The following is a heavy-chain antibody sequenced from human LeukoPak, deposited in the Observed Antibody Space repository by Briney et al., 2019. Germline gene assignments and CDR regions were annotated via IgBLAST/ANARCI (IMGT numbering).Heavy chain of an antibody. V-gene: IGHV1-2*02. CDR1: GYTFTGYF. CDR2: TNPNSGGT. J-gene: IGHJ4*02. Sequence: GASVKVSCKASGYTFTGYFIRWVRQAPAQGLEWMGWTNPNSGGTNYAQKFQGRVTMTGDTSINTAYMELSRLTSDDTAVYYCSRDRGYYDSGNYPTDYWGQGTLVTVSS. CDR3: SRDRGYYDSGNYPTDY. D-gene: IGHD3-10*01.